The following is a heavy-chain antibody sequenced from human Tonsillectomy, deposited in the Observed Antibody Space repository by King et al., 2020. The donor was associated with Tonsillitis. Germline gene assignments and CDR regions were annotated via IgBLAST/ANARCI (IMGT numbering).Heavy chain of an antibody. V-gene: IGHV3-23*04. Sequence: VQLVESGGGLVQPGGSLSLSCAASGFTFSSYAMRWVRQAPGGGLEWVSSITDSGAGTSPAESGRGRFTISRDNSKNILYLQMNSLRVDDTAVYYCVKAPPRVGYLQHWGQGTLVTVSS. D-gene: IGHD2-15*01. CDR3: VKAPPRVGYLQH. J-gene: IGHJ1*01. CDR2: ITDSGAGT. CDR1: GFTFSSYA.